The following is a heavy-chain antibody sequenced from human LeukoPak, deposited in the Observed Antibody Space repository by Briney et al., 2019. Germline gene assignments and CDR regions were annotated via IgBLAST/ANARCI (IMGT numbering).Heavy chain of an antibody. CDR3: ARDLFQLDCSSTSCYGDAVDY. Sequence: GGSLRLSCAASGFPFSSYWMHWLRQPPGKGLVWVSRINRDGSSTSYADSVKGRFTITRDNAKNTLYLQMNSLRAEDTAVYYCARDLFQLDCSSTSCYGDAVDYWGQGTLVTVSS. D-gene: IGHD2-2*01. CDR1: GFPFSSYW. J-gene: IGHJ4*02. V-gene: IGHV3-74*01. CDR2: INRDGSST.